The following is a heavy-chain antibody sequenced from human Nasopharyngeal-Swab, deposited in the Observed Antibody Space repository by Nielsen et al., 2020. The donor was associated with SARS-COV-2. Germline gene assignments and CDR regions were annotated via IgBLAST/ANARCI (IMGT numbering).Heavy chain of an antibody. J-gene: IGHJ4*02. D-gene: IGHD4-11*01. CDR3: TKGRADYSNPSFDN. V-gene: IGHV3-9*01. CDR1: GFTYDDYA. Sequence: SLEISWVASGFTYDDYALQWGRQAPGEGLEWVSGITWNSGVAYTDFVKGRFTISSDSARNSLYLQMNSLRTEDTAFYYCTKGRADYSNPSFDNWGQGTLVTVSS. CDR2: ITWNSGV.